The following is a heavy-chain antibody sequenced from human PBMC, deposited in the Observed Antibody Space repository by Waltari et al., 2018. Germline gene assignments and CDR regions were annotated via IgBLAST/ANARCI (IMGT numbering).Heavy chain of an antibody. CDR1: GFTFGDYA. CDR2: IRSKPYGGTT. D-gene: IGHD4-17*01. CDR3: TRDTSTVEPTYYYYYGMDV. J-gene: IGHJ6*02. V-gene: IGHV3-49*04. Sequence: RLSCTASGFTFGDYAMSWVRQAPGKGREWVGFIRSKPYGGTTEYAASVKGRFTISRDDSKSIAYLQMNSLKTEDTAVYYCTRDTSTVEPTYYYYYGMDVWGQGTTVTVSS.